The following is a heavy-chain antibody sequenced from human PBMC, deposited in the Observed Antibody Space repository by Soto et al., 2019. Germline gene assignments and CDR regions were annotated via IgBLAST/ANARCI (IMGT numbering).Heavy chain of an antibody. CDR1: GGPLSDYY. Sequence: SETLSLTCSVSGGPLSDYYWSWIRQPPGKGLEWIGYVYSSGSTNYNSSLESRATISVDSSTNQFSLKLSSVTAADTAVYYCARGPRLGDLDYWGQGTLVTVSS. D-gene: IGHD4-17*01. CDR3: ARGPRLGDLDY. CDR2: VYSSGST. V-gene: IGHV4-59*12. J-gene: IGHJ4*02.